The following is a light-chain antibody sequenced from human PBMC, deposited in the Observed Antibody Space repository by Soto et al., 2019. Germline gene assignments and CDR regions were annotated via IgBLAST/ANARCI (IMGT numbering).Light chain of an antibody. CDR3: QQYNNWPLT. CDR2: GAS. V-gene: IGKV3-15*01. Sequence: EIGMTQSPATLSVSPGERATLSCRASQSVSSNLAWYQQKPGQAPRLLIYGASTRATGIPARFSGSGSGTEFTLTISSLQSEDFAVYYCQQYNNWPLTFGQGTRLE. CDR1: QSVSSN. J-gene: IGKJ5*01.